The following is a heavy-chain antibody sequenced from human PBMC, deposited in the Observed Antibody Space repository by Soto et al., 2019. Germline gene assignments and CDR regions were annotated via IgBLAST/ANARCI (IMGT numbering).Heavy chain of an antibody. CDR3: ATWGITMRMDGFDI. CDR2: FDPEDGET. Sequence: ASVKVSCKVSGYTLTELSMHWVRQAPGKGLEWMGGFDPEDGETIYAQKFRGRVTMTEDTSTDTAYMELSSLRSEDTAVYYCATWGITMRMDGFDIWGQGTMVTVSS. D-gene: IGHD3-22*01. V-gene: IGHV1-24*01. CDR1: GYTLTELS. J-gene: IGHJ3*02.